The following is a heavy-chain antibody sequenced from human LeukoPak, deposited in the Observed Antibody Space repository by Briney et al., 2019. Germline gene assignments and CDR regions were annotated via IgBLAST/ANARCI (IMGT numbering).Heavy chain of an antibody. CDR1: GGSISGYY. CDR2: INYSGST. J-gene: IGHJ4*02. D-gene: IGHD2-2*01. V-gene: IGHV4-34*01. CDR3: GRGHRELVLPATLRFY. Sequence: PSETLSLTCTVYGGSISGYYWSWIRQPPGKGLEWIGEINYSGSTNYNPSLKSRVTISVDTSKNQFSLKLSSLTAATTAVYYFGRGHRELVLPATLRFYWRRGTL.